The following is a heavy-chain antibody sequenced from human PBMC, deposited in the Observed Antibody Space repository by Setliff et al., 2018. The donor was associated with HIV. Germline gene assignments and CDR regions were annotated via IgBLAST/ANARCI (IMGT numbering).Heavy chain of an antibody. Sequence: LSLTCTVSGGSISSGGYYWSWIRQHPGKGLEWIGYISYSGGTYYKPSLKSRVTISVDTSKNQLSLKLSSVTAADTAVYYCARKGYCSRSGYPKGWFDPWGQGTLVTVSS. CDR1: GGSISSGGYY. CDR3: ARKGYCSRSGYPKGWFDP. J-gene: IGHJ5*02. D-gene: IGHD2-2*01. V-gene: IGHV4-31*02. CDR2: ISYSGGT.